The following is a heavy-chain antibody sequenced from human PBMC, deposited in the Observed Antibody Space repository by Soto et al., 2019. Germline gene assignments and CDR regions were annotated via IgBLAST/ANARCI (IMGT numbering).Heavy chain of an antibody. D-gene: IGHD4-17*01. CDR1: GYTITCYG. Sequence: ASAKVSLKASGYTITCYGISWVRQAPGQGLEWMGWISAYNGNTNYAQKLQGRVTMTTDTSTSTAYMELRSVRSDETAVYYCARVSDYGDHDFYYGMDVWGQGTTVTVSS. J-gene: IGHJ6*02. CDR3: ARVSDYGDHDFYYGMDV. CDR2: ISAYNGNT. V-gene: IGHV1-18*01.